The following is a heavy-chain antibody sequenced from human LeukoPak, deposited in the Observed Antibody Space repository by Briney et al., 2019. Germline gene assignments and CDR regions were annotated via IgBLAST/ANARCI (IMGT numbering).Heavy chain of an antibody. CDR3: ARERATAGSFGFHYYYYYYMDV. J-gene: IGHJ6*03. CDR2: INWNGGST. Sequence: PGGSLRLSCAASGFTFDDYGMSWVRQAPGKGLEWVSGINWNGGSTGYADSVKGRFTISRDNAKNSLYLQMNSLRAEDTALYYCARERATAGSFGFHYYYYYYMDVWGKGTTVTVSS. CDR1: GFTFDDYG. V-gene: IGHV3-20*04. D-gene: IGHD6-13*01.